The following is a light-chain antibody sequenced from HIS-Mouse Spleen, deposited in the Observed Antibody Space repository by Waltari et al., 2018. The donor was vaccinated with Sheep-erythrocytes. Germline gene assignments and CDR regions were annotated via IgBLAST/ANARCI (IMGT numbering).Light chain of an antibody. V-gene: IGLV2-11*01. Sequence: QSALTQPRSVSGSPGQSVTISCSGTSTDVCGYNYVSWYHTHPGKSPKLIIYDVSKRPSGVPDRFSGSKSGNTASLTISGLQAEDEADYYCCSYAGSYTVVFGGGTKLTVL. CDR2: DVS. CDR3: CSYAGSYTVV. CDR1: STDVCGYNY. J-gene: IGLJ2*01.